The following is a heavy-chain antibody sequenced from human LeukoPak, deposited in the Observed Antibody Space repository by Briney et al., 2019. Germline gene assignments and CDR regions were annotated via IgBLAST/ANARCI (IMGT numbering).Heavy chain of an antibody. CDR2: IYYSGST. CDR3: ARHVDSSGWYRSYFDY. Sequence: SETLSLTCTVSGGSISSSSYYWGWIRQPPGKGLEWIGSIYYSGSTYYNPSLKSRVTISVDTSKNQFSLKLSSVSAADTAVYYCARHVDSSGWYRSYFDYWGQGTLVTVSS. V-gene: IGHV4-39*01. J-gene: IGHJ4*02. CDR1: GGSISSSSYY. D-gene: IGHD6-19*01.